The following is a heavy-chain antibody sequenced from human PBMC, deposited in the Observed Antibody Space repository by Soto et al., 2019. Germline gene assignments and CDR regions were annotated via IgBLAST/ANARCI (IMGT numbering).Heavy chain of an antibody. D-gene: IGHD2-21*02. J-gene: IGHJ6*02. CDR2: IPQDGVDG. Sequence: PGGSLRLSCEVSGFTFSMYSMSWVRQSPGKGQEWVAKIPQDGVDGHYADSVKGRFTISRDNGKNSLYLQLNNLRAEDTAVYYCARDHLILPAHDFFYGSDVWGRGATVTVSS. CDR1: GFTFSMYS. V-gene: IGHV3-7*03. CDR3: ARDHLILPAHDFFYGSDV.